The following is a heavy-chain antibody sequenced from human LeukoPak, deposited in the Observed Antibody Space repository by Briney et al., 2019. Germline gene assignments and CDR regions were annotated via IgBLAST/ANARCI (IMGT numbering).Heavy chain of an antibody. CDR3: ARERSRGIAAAGTGMDV. CDR2: ISAYNGNT. J-gene: IGHJ6*02. CDR1: GYTFTSYG. V-gene: IGHV1-18*01. D-gene: IGHD6-13*01. Sequence: ASVNVSCKASGYTFTSYGISWVRQAPGQGLEWMGWISAYNGNTNYAQKLQGRVTMTTDTSTSTAYMELRSLRSDDTAVYYCARERSRGIAAAGTGMDVWGQGTTVTVSS.